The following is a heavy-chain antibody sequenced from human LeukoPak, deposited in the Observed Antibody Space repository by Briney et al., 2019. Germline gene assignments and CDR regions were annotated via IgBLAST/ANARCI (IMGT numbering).Heavy chain of an antibody. CDR2: IIPIFGTA. J-gene: IGHJ6*03. Sequence: ASVKVSCKASGGTFSSYAISWVRQAPGQGLEWMGGIIPIFGTANYAQKFQGRVTITADKSTSTAYMELSSLRSEDTAVYYCARGRNYYGSGSYIYYYYYYMDVWGKGTTVTISS. CDR3: ARGRNYYGSGSYIYYYYYYMDV. V-gene: IGHV1-69*06. D-gene: IGHD3-10*01. CDR1: GGTFSSYA.